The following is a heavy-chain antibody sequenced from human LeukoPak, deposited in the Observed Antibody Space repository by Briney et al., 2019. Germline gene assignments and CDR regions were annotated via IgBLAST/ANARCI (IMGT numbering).Heavy chain of an antibody. Sequence: ASVKVSCKASGYTFTGYYMHWVRQAPGQGLEWMGWINPNSGGTNYAQKFQGRVTMTRDTSISTDDMELSRLRSDDTAVYYCARDKRHSSSWYYYYYYMDVWGKGTTVTVSS. V-gene: IGHV1-2*02. CDR2: INPNSGGT. J-gene: IGHJ6*03. CDR1: GYTFTGYY. CDR3: ARDKRHSSSWYYYYYYMDV. D-gene: IGHD6-13*01.